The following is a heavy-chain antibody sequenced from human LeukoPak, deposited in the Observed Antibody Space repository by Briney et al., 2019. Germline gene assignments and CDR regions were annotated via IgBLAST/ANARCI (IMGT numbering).Heavy chain of an antibody. CDR3: ARHLVDDYYGSGSLFDY. CDR2: IYYSGST. CDR1: GGSISSYY. D-gene: IGHD3-10*01. Sequence: PSGALSLTCTDPGGSISSYYWSWIRQPPGKGLEWIGSIYYSGSTNYNPSLKSRVTISVDTSKNQFSLKLSSVTAADTAVYYCARHLVDDYYGSGSLFDYWGQGTLVTVSS. J-gene: IGHJ4*02. V-gene: IGHV4-59*08.